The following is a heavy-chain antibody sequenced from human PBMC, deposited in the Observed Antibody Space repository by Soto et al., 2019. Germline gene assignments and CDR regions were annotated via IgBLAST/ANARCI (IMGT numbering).Heavy chain of an antibody. D-gene: IGHD1-7*01. CDR1: GGSISSYY. CDR3: ARGIRGTTGIDS. J-gene: IGHJ4*02. CDR2: IFHSGST. Sequence: PSETLSLTCTVSGGSISSYYWSWIRQPPGEGLEWIGYIFHSGSTNYNPSLKSRVTISEDTSKNQFSLKLSFVTAADTAMYYCARGIRGTTGIDSWGQGTLVTVSS. V-gene: IGHV4-59*08.